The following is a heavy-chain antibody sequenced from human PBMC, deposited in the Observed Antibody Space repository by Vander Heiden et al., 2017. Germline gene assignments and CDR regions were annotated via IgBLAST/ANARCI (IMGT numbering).Heavy chain of an antibody. CDR2: ISGGGEDT. D-gene: IGHD3-22*01. J-gene: IGHJ3*02. V-gene: IGHV3-23*01. CDR3: VKDRPPLLTMMPVIIYPLNAFDI. Sequence: EVQLLESGGGLVQPGGSLGLSCSASAFPFSNYAMSWVRQSPGKGLEWVSGISGGGEDTYYADSVEGRFTITRDNSKSTLYLQVNSLRAEDTAVYYCVKDRPPLLTMMPVIIYPLNAFDIWGQGTVVTVSS. CDR1: AFPFSNYA.